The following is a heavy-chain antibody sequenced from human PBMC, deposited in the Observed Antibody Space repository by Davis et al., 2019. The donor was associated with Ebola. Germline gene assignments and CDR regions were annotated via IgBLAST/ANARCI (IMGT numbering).Heavy chain of an antibody. CDR1: GGSINSFL. D-gene: IGHD1-20*01. V-gene: IGHV4-59*08. Sequence: SETLSLPCSVSGGSINSFLWTWIRQPPGKGPEWVGCMFYNGDTKYNPALESRVTISVDTSKNQFSLRLSSVTAADTAMYYCVKDDVTAGRFNYWGQGSLVTV. CDR3: VKDDVTAGRFNY. CDR2: MFYNGDT. J-gene: IGHJ4*02.